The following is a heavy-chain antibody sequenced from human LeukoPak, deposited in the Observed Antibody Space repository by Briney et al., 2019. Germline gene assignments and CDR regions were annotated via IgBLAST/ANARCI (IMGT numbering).Heavy chain of an antibody. CDR1: GFTVSSNY. Sequence: GGSLRLSCAASGFTVSSNYMSWVRQAPGRGLEWVSVIYSGGSTYYADSVKGRFTISRDNSKNTLFLQMNSLRAEDTAVYYCARVKVGATNRFDYWGQGTLVTVSS. D-gene: IGHD1-26*01. V-gene: IGHV3-66*01. J-gene: IGHJ4*02. CDR2: IYSGGST. CDR3: ARVKVGATNRFDY.